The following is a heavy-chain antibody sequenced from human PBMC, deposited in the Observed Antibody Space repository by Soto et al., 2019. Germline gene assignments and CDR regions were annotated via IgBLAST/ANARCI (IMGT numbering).Heavy chain of an antibody. Sequence: NPSETLSLTCTVSGGSISSDDYYWTWIRQPPGKGLEWIGYIYYSGSTYYNPSLKSRLTISLDTSKNQFSLKLSSVSAADTAVYYCARGRSNSPDYFDYWGQGTLVTV. CDR1: GGSISSDDYY. D-gene: IGHD6-6*01. V-gene: IGHV4-30-4*01. J-gene: IGHJ4*02. CDR2: IYYSGST. CDR3: ARGRSNSPDYFDY.